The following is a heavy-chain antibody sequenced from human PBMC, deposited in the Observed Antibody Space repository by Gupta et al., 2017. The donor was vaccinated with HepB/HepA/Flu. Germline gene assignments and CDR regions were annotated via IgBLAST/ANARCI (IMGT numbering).Heavy chain of an antibody. Sequence: QVQLVQSGAEVKKPGASVKVSCKASGYTFTSYAMHWVRQAPGQRLEWMGWINAGNGNTKYSQKFQGRVTITRDTSASTAYMELSSLRSEETAVYYCARDRSANSGHSVVVTAMDYWGQGTLVTVSS. V-gene: IGHV1-3*01. CDR1: GYTFTSYA. CDR3: ARDRSANSGHSVVVTAMDY. CDR2: INAGNGNT. D-gene: IGHD2-21*02. J-gene: IGHJ4*02.